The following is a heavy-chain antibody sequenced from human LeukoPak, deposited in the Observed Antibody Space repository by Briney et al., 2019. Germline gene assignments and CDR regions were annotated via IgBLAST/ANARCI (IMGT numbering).Heavy chain of an antibody. Sequence: SETLSLTCAVYGGSFSGYYWSWIRQPPGKGLEWIGEINHSGSTNYNPSLKSGVTISVDTSKNQFSLKLSSVTAADTAVYYCARYRYSSSWARIGYYYYMDVWGKGTTVTVSS. CDR3: ARYRYSSSWARIGYYYYMDV. V-gene: IGHV4-34*01. D-gene: IGHD6-13*01. J-gene: IGHJ6*03. CDR2: INHSGST. CDR1: GGSFSGYY.